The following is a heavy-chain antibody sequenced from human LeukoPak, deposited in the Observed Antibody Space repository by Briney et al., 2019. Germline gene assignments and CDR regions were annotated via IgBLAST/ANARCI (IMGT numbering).Heavy chain of an antibody. J-gene: IGHJ4*02. D-gene: IGHD6-13*01. CDR3: ASTAPYSSSWLWYYFDY. CDR1: GGSFSGYY. CDR2: INHSGST. Sequence: SETLSLTCAVYGGSFSGYYWSWIRQPPGKGLEWIGEINHSGSTNYNPSLKSRVTISVDTSKNQFSLKLSSVTAADTAVYYCASTAPYSSSWLWYYFDYWGQGTLVTVSS. V-gene: IGHV4-34*01.